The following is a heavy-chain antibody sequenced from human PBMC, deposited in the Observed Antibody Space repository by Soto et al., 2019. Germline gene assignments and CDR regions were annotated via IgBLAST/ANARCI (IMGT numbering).Heavy chain of an antibody. D-gene: IGHD3-9*01. CDR3: AKDKQSSHYDVLTGYSPTYFDY. CDR2: ISGSGGST. Sequence: HPGGSLRLSCAASGFTFSSYAMSWVRQAPGKGLEWVSSISGSGGSTFYADSVKGRFTISRDNSKNTLYLQMNSLRDDNTAVYYCAKDKQSSHYDVLTGYSPTYFDYWGQGSLVTVSS. V-gene: IGHV3-23*01. J-gene: IGHJ4*02. CDR1: GFTFSSYA.